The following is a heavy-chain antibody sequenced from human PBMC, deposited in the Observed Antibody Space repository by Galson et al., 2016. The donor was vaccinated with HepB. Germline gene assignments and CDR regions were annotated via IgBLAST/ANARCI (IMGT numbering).Heavy chain of an antibody. J-gene: IGHJ4*02. CDR3: AKDHGYSYGYLAY. Sequence: SLRLSCAASGFTFSTYGMHWVRQAPGKGLDWVAVISYDGSNKYYADSVKGRFTISRDISKNTLYLQMNSLRAEDTAVYYCAKDHGYSYGYLAYWGQGTLVTVSS. CDR2: ISYDGSNK. CDR1: GFTFSTYG. V-gene: IGHV3-30*18. D-gene: IGHD5-18*01.